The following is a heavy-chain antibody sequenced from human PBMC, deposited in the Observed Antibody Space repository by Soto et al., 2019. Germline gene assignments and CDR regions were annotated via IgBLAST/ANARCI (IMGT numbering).Heavy chain of an antibody. V-gene: IGHV3-30-3*01. CDR2: ISYDGSNK. Sequence: QVQLVESGGGVVQPGRSLRLSCAASGFTFSSYAMHWVRQAPGKGLEWVAVISYDGSNKYYADSVKGRFTISRDNSKNTLYLQMNSLRAEDTAVYYCARSVRAGSADCGGDCPSGYYYYYGMDVWGQGTTVTVSS. CDR1: GFTFSSYA. CDR3: ARSVRAGSADCGGDCPSGYYYYYGMDV. J-gene: IGHJ6*02. D-gene: IGHD2-21*02.